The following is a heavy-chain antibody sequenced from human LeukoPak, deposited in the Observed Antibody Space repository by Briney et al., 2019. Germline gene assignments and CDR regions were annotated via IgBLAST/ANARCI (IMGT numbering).Heavy chain of an antibody. D-gene: IGHD3-9*01. V-gene: IGHV1-2*02. J-gene: IGHJ4*02. CDR3: ARDFRYYDILTGKPYYFDY. Sequence: ASVEVSCKASGYTFTGYYMHWVRQAPGQGLEWMGWINPNSGGTNYAQKFHGRVTMTRDTSISTAYMELSRLSSDDTAVYYCARDFRYYDILTGKPYYFDYWGQGTLVTVSS. CDR2: INPNSGGT. CDR1: GYTFTGYY.